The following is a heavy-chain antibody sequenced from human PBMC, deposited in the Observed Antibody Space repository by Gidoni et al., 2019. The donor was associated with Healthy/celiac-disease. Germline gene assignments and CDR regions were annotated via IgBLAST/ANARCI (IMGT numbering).Heavy chain of an antibody. CDR2: IKQDGSEK. CDR1: GFTFSSCW. J-gene: IGHJ4*02. CDR3: ARGLPEVGYCSSTSCYTGRFDY. Sequence: EVQLVESGGGLVQPGGSLRLSCAASGFTFSSCWMNWVRQAPGKGLEWVANIKQDGSEKYYVDSVKGRFTISRDNAKNSLYLQMNSLRAEDTAVYYCARGLPEVGYCSSTSCYTGRFDYWGQGTLVTVSS. D-gene: IGHD2-2*02. V-gene: IGHV3-7*03.